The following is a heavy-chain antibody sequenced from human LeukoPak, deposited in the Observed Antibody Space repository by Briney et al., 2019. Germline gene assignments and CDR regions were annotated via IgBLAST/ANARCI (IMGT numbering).Heavy chain of an antibody. J-gene: IGHJ3*02. CDR2: ISSSSSYI. V-gene: IGHV3-21*01. CDR1: GFTFSSYS. Sequence: GGSLRLSCAASGFTFSSYSMNWVRQAPGKGLEWVSSISSSSSYIYYADSVKGRFTISRDNAKNSLYLQMNSLRAEDTAVYYCARDRRRARSKWEIQDSFDIWGQGTMLTVSS. D-gene: IGHD1-26*01. CDR3: ARDRRRARSKWEIQDSFDI.